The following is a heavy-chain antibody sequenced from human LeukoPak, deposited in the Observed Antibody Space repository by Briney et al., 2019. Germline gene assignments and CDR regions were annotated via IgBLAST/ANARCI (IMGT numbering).Heavy chain of an antibody. Sequence: ASVKVSCRASGYTFTSYYMHWVRQAPGKGLEWMGIINPSGGSTSYAQKFQGRVTMTRDTSTSTVYMELSSLRSEDTAVYYCARVAMIVVVPAVPYGMDVWGQGTTVTVSS. CDR2: INPSGGST. CDR3: ARVAMIVVVPAVPYGMDV. D-gene: IGHD2-2*01. V-gene: IGHV1-46*01. J-gene: IGHJ6*02. CDR1: GYTFTSYY.